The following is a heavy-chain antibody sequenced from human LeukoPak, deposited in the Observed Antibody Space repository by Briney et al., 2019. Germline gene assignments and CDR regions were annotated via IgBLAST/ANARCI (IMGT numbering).Heavy chain of an antibody. Sequence: GGSLRLSCAASGFTVSSNYMSWVRQAPGKGLEWVSSISSSSSYIYYADSVKGRFTISRDNAKNSLYLQMNSLRAEDTAVYYCARDLGGGEDYWGQGTLVTVSS. J-gene: IGHJ4*02. D-gene: IGHD2-21*01. V-gene: IGHV3-21*01. CDR3: ARDLGGGEDY. CDR1: GFTVSSNY. CDR2: ISSSSSYI.